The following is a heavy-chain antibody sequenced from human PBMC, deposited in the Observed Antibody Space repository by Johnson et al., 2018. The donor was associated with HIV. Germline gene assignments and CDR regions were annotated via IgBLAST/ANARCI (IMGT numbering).Heavy chain of an antibody. D-gene: IGHD2-15*01. Sequence: QVQLVESGGGLVKPGGSLRLSCAASGLTFSDYDMSWIRQAPGKGLEWVSYISSSGSTIYYADSVEGRFTISRDNSKNTLYLQMDSLRGEDTAVYYCARDPNSSNCSGVTCYSAAFDIWGQGTMVTVSS. CDR3: ARDPNSSNCSGVTCYSAAFDI. J-gene: IGHJ3*02. CDR1: GLTFSDYD. CDR2: ISSSGSTI. V-gene: IGHV3-11*04.